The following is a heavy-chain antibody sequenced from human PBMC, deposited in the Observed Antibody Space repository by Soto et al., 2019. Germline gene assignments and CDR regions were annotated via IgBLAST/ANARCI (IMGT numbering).Heavy chain of an antibody. CDR3: ARSYDSSAGDY. CDR1: GFTFSSYG. Sequence: GGSLRLSCAASGFTFSSYGMHWVRQAPGKGLEWVAVIWYDGSNKYYADSVKGRFTISRDNSKNTLYLQMNSLRAEDTAVYYCARSYDSSAGDYWGQGTLVTVSS. J-gene: IGHJ4*02. CDR2: IWYDGSNK. D-gene: IGHD3-22*01. V-gene: IGHV3-33*01.